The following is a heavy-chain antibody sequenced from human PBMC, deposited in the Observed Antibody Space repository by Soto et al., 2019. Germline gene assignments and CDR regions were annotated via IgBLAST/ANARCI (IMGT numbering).Heavy chain of an antibody. CDR1: GFTFSSYG. V-gene: IGHV3-30*18. CDR2: ISYDGSNK. Sequence: QVQLVESGGGVVQPGRSLRLSCAASGFTFSSYGMHWVRQAPGKGLEWVAVISYDGSNKYYADSVKGRFTISRDDSENTLYLQMNSLRAEDTAVYYCAKDRGCSGGRGYSHYYYYGMDVWGQGTTVTVSS. CDR3: AKDRGCSGGRGYSHYYYYGMDV. D-gene: IGHD2-15*01. J-gene: IGHJ6*02.